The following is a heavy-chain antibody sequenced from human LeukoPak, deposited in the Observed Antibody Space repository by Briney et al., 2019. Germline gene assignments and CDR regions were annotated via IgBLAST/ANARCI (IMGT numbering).Heavy chain of an antibody. J-gene: IGHJ5*02. Sequence: ASVKVSCKASGYTFTSYGISWVRQAPGQGLEWMGWISAYNGNTNYAQKLQGRVTMTTDTSTSTAYMELRSLRSDDTAVYYCARDYLAGSGPGEFDPWGQGTLATVSS. CDR2: ISAYNGNT. D-gene: IGHD2-15*01. CDR1: GYTFTSYG. CDR3: ARDYLAGSGPGEFDP. V-gene: IGHV1-18*01.